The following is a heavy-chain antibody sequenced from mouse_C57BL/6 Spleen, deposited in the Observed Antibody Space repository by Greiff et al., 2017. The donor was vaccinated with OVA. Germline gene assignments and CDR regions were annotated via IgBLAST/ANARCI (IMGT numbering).Heavy chain of an antibody. Sequence: QVQLQQSGPELVKPGASVKISCKASGYAFSSSWMNWVKQRPGKGLEWIGRIYPGDGDTNYNGKFKGKATLTADKSSSTAYMQLSSLTSEDSAVYFCAGHYYDYDASFDYWGQGTTLTVSS. V-gene: IGHV1-82*01. J-gene: IGHJ2*01. CDR2: IYPGDGDT. D-gene: IGHD2-4*01. CDR3: AGHYYDYDASFDY. CDR1: GYAFSSSW.